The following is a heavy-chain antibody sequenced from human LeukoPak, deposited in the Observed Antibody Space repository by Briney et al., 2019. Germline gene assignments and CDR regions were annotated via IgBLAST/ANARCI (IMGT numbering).Heavy chain of an antibody. CDR2: ISYSGST. CDR3: AGRYCSGGSCYFDY. V-gene: IGHV4-59*01. J-gene: IGHJ4*02. D-gene: IGHD2-15*01. Sequence: SETLSLTCAVYGGSFSGYYWSWIRQPPGKGLEWIGYISYSGSTKYNPSLKSRASISVDTSKNQFSLKLSSVTAADTAVYYCAGRYCSGGSCYFDYWGQGTLVTVSS. CDR1: GGSFSGYY.